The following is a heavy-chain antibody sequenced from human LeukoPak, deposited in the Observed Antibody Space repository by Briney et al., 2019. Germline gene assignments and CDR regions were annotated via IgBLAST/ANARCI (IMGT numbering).Heavy chain of an antibody. D-gene: IGHD1-26*01. CDR1: GFTFSSYA. CDR2: ISYDGSNK. CDR3: ARGPYSATYLTSGYFDN. V-gene: IGHV3-30-3*01. Sequence: GRSLRLSCAASGFTFSSYAMHWVRQAPGKGLEWVAVISYDGSNKYYADSVKGRFTISRDNSKNTLYLQMNSLRAEDTAVYYCARGPYSATYLTSGYFDNWGQGTLVTVSS. J-gene: IGHJ4*02.